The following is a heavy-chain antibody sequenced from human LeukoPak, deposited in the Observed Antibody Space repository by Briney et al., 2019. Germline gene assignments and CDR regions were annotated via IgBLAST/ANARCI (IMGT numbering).Heavy chain of an antibody. CDR2: IKQDGSEK. Sequence: GGSLSLSCAASGFTFSSYWMSWVRQAPGKGLEWVANIKQDGSEKYYVDSVKGRFTISRDNAKNSLYLQMNSLRAEDTAVYYCARDNPDYDYIWGSYRGGDAFDIWGQGTMVTVSS. D-gene: IGHD3-16*02. J-gene: IGHJ3*02. V-gene: IGHV3-7*01. CDR3: ARDNPDYDYIWGSYRGGDAFDI. CDR1: GFTFSSYW.